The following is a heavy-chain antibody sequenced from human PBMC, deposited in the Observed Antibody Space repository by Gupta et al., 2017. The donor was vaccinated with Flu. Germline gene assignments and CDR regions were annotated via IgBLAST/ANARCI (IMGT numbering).Heavy chain of an antibody. Sequence: LEQSGPEVKEPGATVKISCHVSGYHFNDHDMHWVRQVPGKGFEWLGFIDAGDGTTLYAAAVQGRVTITADRSTETSYMELRSLTSEDTAIYFCSYAYFLDYVNVLHVWGQGTRVTVSS. CDR2: IDAGDGTT. CDR1: GYHFNDHD. D-gene: IGHD4-17*01. V-gene: IGHV1-69-2*01. CDR3: SYAYFLDYVNVLHV. J-gene: IGHJ3*01.